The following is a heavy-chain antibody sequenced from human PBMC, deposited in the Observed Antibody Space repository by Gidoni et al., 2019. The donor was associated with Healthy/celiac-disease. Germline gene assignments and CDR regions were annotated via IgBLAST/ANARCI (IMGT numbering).Heavy chain of an antibody. CDR2: IGTAGEP. Sequence: EVHLVESGGGLVQPGGSLRLSCSASGFTFSSYDMHWVRQATGKGLEWVSAIGTAGEPYDPGCVKGRFTISRENAKNSLYLQMNSLRAGDTAVYYCARGRDGYNYYYMDVWGKGTTVTVSS. CDR3: ARGRDGYNYYYMDV. J-gene: IGHJ6*03. V-gene: IGHV3-13*05. CDR1: GFTFSSYD.